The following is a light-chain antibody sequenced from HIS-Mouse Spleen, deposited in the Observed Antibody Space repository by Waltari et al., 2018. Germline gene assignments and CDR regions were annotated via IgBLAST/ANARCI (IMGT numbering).Light chain of an antibody. CDR3: CSYAGSYTVV. J-gene: IGLJ2*01. Sequence: QSALTQPRSVSGSPGQSVTISCTGTSSDVGGYNDVSWYQPHPGKAPKLMIYDVSKRPSGVPDRFSGSKSGNTASLTISGLQAEDEADYYCCSYAGSYTVVFGGGTKLTVL. V-gene: IGLV2-11*01. CDR2: DVS. CDR1: SSDVGGYND.